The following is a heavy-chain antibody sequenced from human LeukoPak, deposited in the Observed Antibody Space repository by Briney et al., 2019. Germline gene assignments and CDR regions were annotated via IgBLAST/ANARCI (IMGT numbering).Heavy chain of an antibody. J-gene: IGHJ6*03. CDR2: IRYDGSNK. CDR3: AKDFAQQLGDYYYYYMDV. V-gene: IGHV3-30*02. D-gene: IGHD6-13*01. CDR1: GFTFSSYS. Sequence: GGSLRLSCAASGFTFSSYSMNWVRQAPGKGLEWVAFIRYDGSNKYYADSVKGRFTISRDNSKNTLYLQMNSLRAEDTAVYYCAKDFAQQLGDYYYYYMDVWGKGTTVTISS.